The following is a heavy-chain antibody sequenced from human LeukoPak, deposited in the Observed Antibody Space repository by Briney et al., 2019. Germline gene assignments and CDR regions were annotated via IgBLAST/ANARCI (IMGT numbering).Heavy chain of an antibody. CDR3: AKDQGHIFELIHANFDS. CDR1: GYTFTDYY. D-gene: IGHD3-9*01. J-gene: IGHJ5*01. Sequence: GASVKVSCKASGYTFTDYYIHWVRQAPGQGLQWLGWINPNSGGTNYAQNFHGRVTLTRDTSINTAYMELARLTFDDTAVYYCAKDQGHIFELIHANFDSWGQGTLVTVSS. CDR2: INPNSGGT. V-gene: IGHV1-2*02.